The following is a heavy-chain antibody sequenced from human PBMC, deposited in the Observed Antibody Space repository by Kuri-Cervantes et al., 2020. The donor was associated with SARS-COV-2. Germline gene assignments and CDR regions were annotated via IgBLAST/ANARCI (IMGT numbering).Heavy chain of an antibody. V-gene: IGHV3-48*02. CDR3: AKCSDIAAAGQTDY. J-gene: IGHJ4*02. D-gene: IGHD6-13*01. Sequence: GESLKISCAASGFTYSSYSMNWVRQAPGKGLEWVSYISGSSSTKYYADSVKGRFTISRDNAKNSLYLQMNSLGDEDTAVYYCAKCSDIAAAGQTDYWGQGTLVTVSS. CDR1: GFTYSSYS. CDR2: ISGSSSTK.